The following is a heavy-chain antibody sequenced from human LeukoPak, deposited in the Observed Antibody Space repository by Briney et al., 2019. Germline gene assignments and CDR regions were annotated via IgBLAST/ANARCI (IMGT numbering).Heavy chain of an antibody. V-gene: IGHV3-7*01. CDR1: GFTFSSYW. J-gene: IGHJ3*02. CDR3: AREDGSSSPRRAFDI. CDR2: IKQDGSEK. Sequence: GGSLRLSCAASGFTFSSYWMSWVRQAPGKGLEWVANIKQDGSEKYYVDSVKGRFTISRDNAKNSLYLQMNSLRAEDTAVYYCAREDGSSSPRRAFDIWGQGTMVTVSS. D-gene: IGHD6-6*01.